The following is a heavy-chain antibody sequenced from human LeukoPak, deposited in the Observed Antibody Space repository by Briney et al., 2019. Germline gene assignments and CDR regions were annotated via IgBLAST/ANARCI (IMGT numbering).Heavy chain of an antibody. CDR3: ARTERERALAPATFDY. CDR1: GGSISSYY. CDR2: IYTSGST. Sequence: TSETLSLTCTVSGGSISSYYWSWIRQPAGKGLEWIGRIYTSGSTNYNPSLKSRVTMSVDTSKNQFSLKLSSVTAADTAVYYCARTERERALAPATFDYWGQGTLVTVSS. D-gene: IGHD1-26*01. J-gene: IGHJ4*02. V-gene: IGHV4-4*07.